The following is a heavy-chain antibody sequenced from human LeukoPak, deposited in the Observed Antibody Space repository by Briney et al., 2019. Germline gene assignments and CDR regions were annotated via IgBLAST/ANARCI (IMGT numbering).Heavy chain of an antibody. CDR2: INHSGST. V-gene: IGHV4-34*01. D-gene: IGHD2-8*02. CDR1: GGSFGGYY. CDR3: ARVAVYPFDY. Sequence: SETLSLTXAVYGGSFGGYYWSWIRQAPGKGLEWIGEINHSGSTNYNPSLKSRVTISVDTSKNQFSLKLSSVTAADTAVYYCARVAVYPFDYWGQGTLVTVSS. J-gene: IGHJ4*02.